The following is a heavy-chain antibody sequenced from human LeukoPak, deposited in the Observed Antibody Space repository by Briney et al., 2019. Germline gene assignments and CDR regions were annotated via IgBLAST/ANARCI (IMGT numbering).Heavy chain of an antibody. Sequence: PGGSLRLSCAASGFTFSSYAMHWVRQAPGEGLEWVSLISGDGGSTYYADSVKGRFTISRDNSKNSLYLQMNSLRTEDTALYYCAKDISNYDFWSGFYTWGQGTLVTVSS. J-gene: IGHJ5*02. CDR2: ISGDGGST. CDR3: AKDISNYDFWSGFYT. V-gene: IGHV3-43*02. CDR1: GFTFSSYA. D-gene: IGHD3-3*01.